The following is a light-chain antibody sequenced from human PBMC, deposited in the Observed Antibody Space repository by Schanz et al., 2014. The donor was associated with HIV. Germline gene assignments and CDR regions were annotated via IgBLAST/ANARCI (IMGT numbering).Light chain of an antibody. V-gene: IGLV2-23*02. CDR1: SSDVGKYGL. CDR2: EVT. J-gene: IGLJ3*02. CDR3: SAYAGSNNFWV. Sequence: QSALTQPASVSGSPGQSITISCTGTSSDVGKYGLVSWYQQHPGQVPKLIIYEVTRRPSGVSDRFSASKSGNTASLTVSGLQAEDEADFYCSAYAGSNNFWVFGGGTKLTVL.